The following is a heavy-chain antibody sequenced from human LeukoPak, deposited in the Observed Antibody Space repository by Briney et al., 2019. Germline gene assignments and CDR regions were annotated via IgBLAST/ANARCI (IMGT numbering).Heavy chain of an antibody. CDR2: INWNGGST. V-gene: IGHV3-20*04. Sequence: GGSLRLSCAASGFTFDDYDMSWVRQAPGKGLEWVSGINWNGGSTGYADSVKGRFTISRDNAKNSLYLQMNSLRAEDTALYYCARANVLLWFGESPEYYFDYWGQGTLVTVSS. CDR1: GFTFDDYD. D-gene: IGHD3-10*01. CDR3: ARANVLLWFGESPEYYFDY. J-gene: IGHJ4*02.